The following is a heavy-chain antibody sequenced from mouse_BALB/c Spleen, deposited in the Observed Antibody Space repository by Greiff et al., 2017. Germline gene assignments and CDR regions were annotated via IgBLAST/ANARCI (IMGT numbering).Heavy chain of an antibody. CDR2: IRNKANGYTT. CDR3: ARDGYGSSYDAMDY. CDR1: GFTFTDYY. V-gene: IGHV7-3*02. Sequence: EVKLMESGGGLVQPGGSLRLSCATSGFTFTDYYMSWVRQPPGKALEWLGFIRNKANGYTTEYSASVKGRFTISRDNSQSILYLQMNTLRAEDSATYYCARDGYGSSYDAMDYWGQGTSVTVSS. J-gene: IGHJ4*01. D-gene: IGHD1-1*01.